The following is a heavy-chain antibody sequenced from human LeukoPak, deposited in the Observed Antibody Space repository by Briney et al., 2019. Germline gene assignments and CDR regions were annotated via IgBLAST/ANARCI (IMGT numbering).Heavy chain of an antibody. CDR1: GYTFTSYD. CDR3: ARMYSSSWYRYDY. D-gene: IGHD6-13*01. V-gene: IGHV1-8*01. Sequence: ASVKVSRKASGYTFTSYDINWVRQATGQGLEWMGWMNPNSGNTGYAQKFQGRVTMTRNTSTSTAYMELSSLRSEDTAVYYCARMYSSSWYRYDYWGQGTLVTVSS. J-gene: IGHJ4*02. CDR2: MNPNSGNT.